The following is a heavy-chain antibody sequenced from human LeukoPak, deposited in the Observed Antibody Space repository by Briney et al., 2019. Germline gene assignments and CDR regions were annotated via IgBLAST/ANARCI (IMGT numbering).Heavy chain of an antibody. CDR2: INPSGGST. CDR3: ARGLEHPNYYYYMDV. Sequence: GASVKVSCKASGYTFTSYYMHWVRQAPGQGLEWMGIINPSGGSTSYAQKFQGRVTMTRDTSTSTVYMELSSLRSEDTAVYYCARGLEHPNYYYYMDVWGKGTTVTVSS. CDR1: GYTFTSYY. D-gene: IGHD6-6*01. J-gene: IGHJ6*03. V-gene: IGHV1-46*01.